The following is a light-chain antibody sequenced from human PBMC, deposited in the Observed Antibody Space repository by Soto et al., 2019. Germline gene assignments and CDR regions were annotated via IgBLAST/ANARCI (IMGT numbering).Light chain of an antibody. J-gene: IGLJ2*01. CDR2: RNN. CDR3: AAWDDSLRGV. Sequence: QAVVTQPPSASGTPGQRVTISCSGSSSNIGSNYVYWYQQLPGTAPKLLIYRNNQRPSGVPDRFSGSKSGTSASLAISGLRSEDEADYYCAAWDDSLRGVFGGGTKLTVL. V-gene: IGLV1-47*01. CDR1: SSNIGSNY.